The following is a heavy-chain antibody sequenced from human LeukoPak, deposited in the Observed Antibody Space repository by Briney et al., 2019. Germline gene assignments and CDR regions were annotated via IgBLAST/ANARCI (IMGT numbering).Heavy chain of an antibody. CDR3: ARAYSGSYYGYYFDY. V-gene: IGHV1-8*01. Sequence: ASVTVSCKSAGYTFTTYDINLVRQATAQGLEWTGWMNPNSGDTGYAQKFHGRVTMTSDTSIGTDYSELSSLSSDDTAVYYCARAYSGSYYGYYFDYWGQGTLVTVSS. D-gene: IGHD1-26*01. CDR2: MNPNSGDT. J-gene: IGHJ4*02. CDR1: GYTFTTYD.